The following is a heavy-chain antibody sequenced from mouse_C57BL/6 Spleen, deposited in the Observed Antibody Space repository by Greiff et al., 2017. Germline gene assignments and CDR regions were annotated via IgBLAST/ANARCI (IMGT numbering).Heavy chain of an antibody. Sequence: VQVVESGPGLVAPSQSLSITCTVSGFSLTSYGVSWVRQPPGKGLEWLGVIWGDGSTNYHSALISRLSIRKYNSKSQVFLKLNSLQTDDTATYYCAKPNLGYAMDYWGQGTSVTVSS. D-gene: IGHD3-3*01. CDR1: GFSLTSYG. CDR3: AKPNLGYAMDY. J-gene: IGHJ4*01. V-gene: IGHV2-3*01. CDR2: IWGDGST.